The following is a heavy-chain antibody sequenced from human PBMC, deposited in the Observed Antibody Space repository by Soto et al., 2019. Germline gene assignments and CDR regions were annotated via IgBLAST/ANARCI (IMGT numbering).Heavy chain of an antibody. Sequence: XETLSLPCTVSGGSVSSGGYYWTWIRQPPGKGLEWIGYIFYSGSTNYNPSLKSRVTISLDTSNNHFSLKLSSVTAADTAVYYCAMTSPAVATAIHDAFEIWGQGTMVTV. CDR2: IFYSGST. J-gene: IGHJ3*02. CDR3: AMTSPAVATAIHDAFEI. CDR1: GGSVSSGGYY. V-gene: IGHV4-61*03. D-gene: IGHD2-21*02.